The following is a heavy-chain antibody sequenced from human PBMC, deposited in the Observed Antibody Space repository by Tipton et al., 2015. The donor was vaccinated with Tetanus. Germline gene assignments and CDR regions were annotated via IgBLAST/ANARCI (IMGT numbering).Heavy chain of an antibody. CDR2: IDPNSGGT. CDR3: ARDRGDYIYYGMDV. D-gene: IGHD3-22*01. Sequence: RLVQSGAEVKKPGASVKVSCKASGYTFTGYYMYWVRQAPGQGLEWMGWIDPNSGGTVYAQKFQGRVTMTRDTSISTAYMELRSLGSDDTAVYYCARDRGDYIYYGMDVWGPGTTVTIS. CDR1: GYTFTGYY. V-gene: IGHV1-2*02. J-gene: IGHJ6*02.